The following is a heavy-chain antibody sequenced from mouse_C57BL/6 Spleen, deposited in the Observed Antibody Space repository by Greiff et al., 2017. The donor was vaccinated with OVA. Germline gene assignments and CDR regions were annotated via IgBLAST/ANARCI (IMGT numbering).Heavy chain of an antibody. Sequence: EVQLQQSGPVLVKPGASVTMSCKASGYTFTDYYMTWVKQSHGTSLEWIGVINPYNGGTRYNQKFQGKATLTVVKSSSTAYMAPYSLTAVDSAVFYCARGRNTVVATDYAMDYWGQGTSVTVSS. CDR3: ARGRNTVVATDYAMDY. CDR1: GYTFTDYY. D-gene: IGHD1-1*01. J-gene: IGHJ4*01. V-gene: IGHV1-19*01. CDR2: INPYNGGT.